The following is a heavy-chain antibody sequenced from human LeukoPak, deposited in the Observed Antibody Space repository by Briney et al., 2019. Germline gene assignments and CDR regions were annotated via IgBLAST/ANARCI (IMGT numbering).Heavy chain of an antibody. J-gene: IGHJ4*02. D-gene: IGHD6-19*01. CDR3: ARDPWRQWLAVPQPLFDY. CDR2: INPDGGEK. V-gene: IGHV3-7*01. Sequence: GGSLRLSCAASGFTFNNYWMNWVRQAPGKGLEWVANINPDGGEKYYVDSVKGRFTISRDNAKNSLYLQMNSLRAEDTAVYYCARDPWRQWLAVPQPLFDYWGQGTLVTVSS. CDR1: GFTFNNYW.